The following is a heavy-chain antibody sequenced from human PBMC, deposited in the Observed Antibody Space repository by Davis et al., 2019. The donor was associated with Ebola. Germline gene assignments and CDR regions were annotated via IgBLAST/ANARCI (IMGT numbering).Heavy chain of an antibody. Sequence: HSQTLSLTCAISGDSVSINSAGWNWIRLSPSRGLEWLGRTYYDSKWYRDYALSVRSRIAINADTSKNQFSLQLNSVTPDDTAVYYCARGWLRAWFDSWGQGTLVTVYS. D-gene: IGHD5-12*01. CDR2: TYYDSKWYR. CDR1: GDSVSINSAG. V-gene: IGHV6-1*01. CDR3: ARGWLRAWFDS. J-gene: IGHJ5*01.